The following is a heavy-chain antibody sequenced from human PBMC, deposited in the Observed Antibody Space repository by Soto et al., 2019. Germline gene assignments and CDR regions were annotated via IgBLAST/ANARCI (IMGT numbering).Heavy chain of an antibody. CDR2: IYTSGST. CDR1: GGSISSYY. Sequence: SETLSLTCTVSGGSISSYYWSWIRQPAGKGLEWIGRIYTSGSTNYNPSLKSRVTMSVDTSKNQFSLKLSSVTAADTAVYYCARDERDYGDYVLYGMDVWGQGTTVTVSS. V-gene: IGHV4-4*07. J-gene: IGHJ6*02. D-gene: IGHD4-17*01. CDR3: ARDERDYGDYVLYGMDV.